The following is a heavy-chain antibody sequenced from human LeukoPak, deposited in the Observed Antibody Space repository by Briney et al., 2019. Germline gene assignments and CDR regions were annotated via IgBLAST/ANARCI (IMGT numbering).Heavy chain of an antibody. Sequence: SETLSLTCAVYGGSFSGYYWSWIRQPPGKGLECIGYIYNSGSTNYNPSLKSRVTISVDTSKNQFSLRLSSVTAADTAVYYCARRGAAVTRNWHFDLWGRGTLVTVSS. CDR2: IYNSGST. CDR3: ARRGAAVTRNWHFDL. CDR1: GGSFSGYY. J-gene: IGHJ2*01. V-gene: IGHV4-59*08. D-gene: IGHD4-23*01.